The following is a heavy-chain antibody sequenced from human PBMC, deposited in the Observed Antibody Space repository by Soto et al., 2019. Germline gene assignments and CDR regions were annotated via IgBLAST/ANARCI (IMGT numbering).Heavy chain of an antibody. CDR3: ARGDTIFGVVTTYYFDY. D-gene: IGHD3-3*01. CDR1: GGSISSYY. Sequence: PSETLSLTCTVSGGSISSYYWSWIRQPPGKGLEWIGYIYYSGSTNYNPSLKSRVTISVDTSKNQFSLKLSSVTAADTAVYYCARGDTIFGVVTTYYFDYWGQGTLVTVS. J-gene: IGHJ4*02. V-gene: IGHV4-59*01. CDR2: IYYSGST.